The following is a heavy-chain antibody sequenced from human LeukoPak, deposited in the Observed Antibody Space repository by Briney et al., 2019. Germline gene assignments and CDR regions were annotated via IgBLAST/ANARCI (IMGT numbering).Heavy chain of an antibody. D-gene: IGHD6-19*01. V-gene: IGHV3-20*04. CDR1: GFTFDDYG. CDR3: ATGRDITVAGPGGYFDY. CDR2: INWNGGST. Sequence: GGSLRLSCAASGFTFDDYGMSWVRQAPGKGLEWVSGINWNGGSTGYADSVKGRFTISRDNAKNSLYLQMNSLRAEDTAVYYCATGRDITVAGPGGYFDYWGQGTLVTVSS. J-gene: IGHJ4*02.